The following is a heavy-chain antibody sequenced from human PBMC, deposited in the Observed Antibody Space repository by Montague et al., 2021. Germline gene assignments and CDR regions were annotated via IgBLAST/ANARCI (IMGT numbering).Heavy chain of an antibody. CDR1: GFTFSSYA. CDR3: AKEEEYCSGDSCYIDY. D-gene: IGHD2-15*01. Sequence: SLRLSCAASGFTFSSYAMSWVRQAPGKGLEWVSAISGSGGSTYYADSAKGRFTISRDNSKNTLYLQMNSLRAEDTAVYSCAKEEEYCSGDSCYIDYWGQGTLVTVSS. J-gene: IGHJ4*02. V-gene: IGHV3-23*01. CDR2: ISGSGGST.